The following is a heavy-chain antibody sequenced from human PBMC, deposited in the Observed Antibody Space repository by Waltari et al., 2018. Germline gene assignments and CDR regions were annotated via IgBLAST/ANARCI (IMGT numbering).Heavy chain of an antibody. CDR1: GFTFNNYW. CDR2: MNHDGTAK. V-gene: IGHV3-7*01. CDR3: VTDRGNA. Sequence: EVQLVESGGGLVQPGGSLRVSCAASGFTFNNYWMSWVRQSQGKGLEWVALMNHDGTAKMYVDSMKGRFTISRDNAEKSLYLQMSSLRAEDTAIYYCVTDRGNAWGQGTMVTVSS. J-gene: IGHJ3*01.